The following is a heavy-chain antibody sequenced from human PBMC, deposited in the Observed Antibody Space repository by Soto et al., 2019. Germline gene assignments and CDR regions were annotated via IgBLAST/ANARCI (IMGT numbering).Heavy chain of an antibody. CDR2: ISYDGSNK. V-gene: IGHV3-30*18. CDR1: GFTFRSSG. D-gene: IGHD2-2*01. J-gene: IGHJ5*02. Sequence: LRLSCAASGFTFRSSGMHWVRQAPGKGLEWVALISYDGSNKYYTDSVKGRFTISRDNSKNTLYLQMNSLRTEDTAVYYCAKDLIVVIPAAPSWFDPWGQGTLVTVSS. CDR3: AKDLIVVIPAAPSWFDP.